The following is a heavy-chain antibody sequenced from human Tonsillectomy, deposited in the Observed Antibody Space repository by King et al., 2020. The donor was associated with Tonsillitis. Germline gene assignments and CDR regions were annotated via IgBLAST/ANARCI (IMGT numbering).Heavy chain of an antibody. CDR1: GYTFTNFY. D-gene: IGHD5-18*01. CDR2: INPNSGDT. V-gene: IGHV1-2*04. Sequence: VQLVESGAEVKKPGASVKVSCKTSGYTFTNFYLHWVRQAPGQGLEWMGWINPNSGDTKYARKFQDWVTMTRDTSISTAYMELSSLKFDDTAVYYCARGREDTDGDAMAVWGQGTMVTVSS. J-gene: IGHJ6*02. CDR3: ARGREDTDGDAMAV.